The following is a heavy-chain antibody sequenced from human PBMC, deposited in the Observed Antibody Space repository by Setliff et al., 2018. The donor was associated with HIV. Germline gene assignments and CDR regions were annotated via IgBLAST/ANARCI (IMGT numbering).Heavy chain of an antibody. CDR1: GGTFSSYG. D-gene: IGHD4-17*01. CDR2: IIPIFGTR. Sequence: SVKVSCKASGGTFSSYGISWVRQAPGQGLEWIGGIIPIFGTRNYAQKFQGRVTITADELTSTAYMELSSLRAVDTAVYYCARFDHYGDYGRIGDAFDIWGQGTMVTVSS. V-gene: IGHV1-69*13. CDR3: ARFDHYGDYGRIGDAFDI. J-gene: IGHJ3*02.